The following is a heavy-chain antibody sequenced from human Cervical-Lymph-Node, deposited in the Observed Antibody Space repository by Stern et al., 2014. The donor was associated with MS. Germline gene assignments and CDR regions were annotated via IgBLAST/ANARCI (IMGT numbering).Heavy chain of an antibody. CDR3: ARSAMVRAEDH. V-gene: IGHV3-21*06. J-gene: IGHJ4*02. D-gene: IGHD3-10*01. CDR2: ISSSGSDI. CDR1: GFTFSYYT. Sequence: EVQLVESGGGLVKPGGSLRLSCAASGFTFSYYTINWVRQAPGKGLEWVSSISSSGSDIHHADSVKGRFTISRDNTKNSLFLQMNSLRAEDTGVYYCARSAMVRAEDHWGQGTLVTVSS.